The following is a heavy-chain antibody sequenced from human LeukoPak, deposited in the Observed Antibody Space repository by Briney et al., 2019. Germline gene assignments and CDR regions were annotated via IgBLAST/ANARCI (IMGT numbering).Heavy chain of an antibody. Sequence: SETLSLTCTVSGGSISSYYWSWIRQPPGKGLGGIGYIYTSGSTNYNPSLKSRVTISVDTSKNQFSLKLSSVTAADTAVYYCARRRYSGSYSDYWGQGTLVTVSS. CDR3: ARRRYSGSYSDY. CDR1: GGSISSYY. CDR2: IYTSGST. V-gene: IGHV4-4*09. D-gene: IGHD1-26*01. J-gene: IGHJ4*02.